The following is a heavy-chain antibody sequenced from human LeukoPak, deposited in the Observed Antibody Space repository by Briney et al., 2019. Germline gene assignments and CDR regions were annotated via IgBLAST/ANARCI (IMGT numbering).Heavy chain of an antibody. CDR1: GGTFSSYT. CDR2: IIPILGIA. V-gene: IGHV1-69*02. Sequence: APVRVSCAAFGGTFSSYTISWVRQAPGQGLEWMGRIIPILGIANYAQKLQGRATITEEKSRTTAYMELSSLRSQDTGVYDCARRPRPHDSGYSYGFAAIDIWGQGTIVTVSS. J-gene: IGHJ3*02. CDR3: ARRPRPHDSGYSYGFAAIDI. D-gene: IGHD5-18*01.